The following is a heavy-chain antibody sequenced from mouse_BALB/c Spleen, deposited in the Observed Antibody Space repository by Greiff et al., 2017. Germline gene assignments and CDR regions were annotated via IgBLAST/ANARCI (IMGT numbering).Heavy chain of an antibody. CDR1: GFTFNTYA. Sequence: DVKLVESGGGLVQPKGSLKLSCAASGFTFNTYAMNWVRQAPGKGLEWVARIRSKSNNYATYYADSVKDRFTISRDDSQSMLYLQMNNLKTEDTAMYYCLYGSWFAYWGQGTLVTVSA. V-gene: IGHV10-1*02. J-gene: IGHJ3*01. CDR3: LYGSWFAY. D-gene: IGHD1-2*01. CDR2: IRSKSNNYAT.